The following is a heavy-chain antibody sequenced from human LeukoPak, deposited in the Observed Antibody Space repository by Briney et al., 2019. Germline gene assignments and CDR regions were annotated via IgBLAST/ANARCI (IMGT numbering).Heavy chain of an antibody. CDR2: MNTDGSRI. V-gene: IGHV3-74*01. CDR3: ASDFTGPDDY. CDR1: GFTFSRYW. D-gene: IGHD2-8*02. Sequence: GGSLRLSCAASGFTFSRYWMHWVRQAPGKGLVWVSRMNTDGSRIDYADSVKGRFTISRDNAKSTLYLQMNSLGVEDTAVYSCASDFTGPDDYWGQGTLVTVSS. J-gene: IGHJ4*02.